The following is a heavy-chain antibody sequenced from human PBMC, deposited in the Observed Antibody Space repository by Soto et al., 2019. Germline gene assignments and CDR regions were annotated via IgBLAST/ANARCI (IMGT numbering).Heavy chain of an antibody. CDR3: TTGRDYDFWSGSIDYFDY. CDR2: IKSKTDGGTT. CDR1: GFTFSNAW. J-gene: IGHJ4*02. V-gene: IGHV3-15*01. Sequence: GGSLRLSCAASGFTFSNAWMGWVRQAPGKGLEWVGRIKSKTDGGTTDYAAPVKGRFTISRDDSKNTLYLQMNSLKTEDTAVYYCTTGRDYDFWSGSIDYFDYWGQGTLVTVSS. D-gene: IGHD3-3*01.